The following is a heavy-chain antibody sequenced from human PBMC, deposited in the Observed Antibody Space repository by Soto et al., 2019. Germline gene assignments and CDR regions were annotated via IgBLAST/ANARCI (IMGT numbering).Heavy chain of an antibody. Sequence: QVHLLESGGGVVQPGRSLRLSCAASGFTFSSYAIHWVRQAPGKGLQWVAVISYDGVHKYYTDSVKGRFTISRDNSKDTLFLEMNNLRTEDTAVYFCARSREGYFETTGYYFEHWGQGTLVTVS. V-gene: IGHV3-30-3*01. D-gene: IGHD3-9*01. CDR2: ISYDGVHK. J-gene: IGHJ1*01. CDR3: ARSREGYFETTGYYFEH. CDR1: GFTFSSYA.